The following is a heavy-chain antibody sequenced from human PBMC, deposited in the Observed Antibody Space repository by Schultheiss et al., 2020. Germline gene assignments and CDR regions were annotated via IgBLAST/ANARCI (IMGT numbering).Heavy chain of an antibody. CDR1: GGSVSSGSYY. CDR2: IYYSGST. CDR3: ARGSGDYSDYFDY. J-gene: IGHJ4*02. V-gene: IGHV4-61*01. Sequence: SETLSLTCTVSGGSVSSGSYYWSWIRQPPGKGLEWIGSIYYSGSTNYNPSLKSRVTMSMHTSMNQVSLNLNSVTAADTAVYYCARGSGDYSDYFDYWGQGALVTVSS. D-gene: IGHD4-11*01.